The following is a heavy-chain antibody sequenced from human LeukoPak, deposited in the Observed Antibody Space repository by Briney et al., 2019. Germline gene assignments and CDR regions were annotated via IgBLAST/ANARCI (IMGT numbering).Heavy chain of an antibody. CDR3: ARDHYDILTGPYFDY. D-gene: IGHD3-9*01. J-gene: IGHJ4*02. V-gene: IGHV4-31*03. Sequence: SQTLSLTCTVSGGSLSSGGHYWSWIRQHPGKGLEWIGSIYNSGSTYYNPSLKSRVTISVDTSKNQFSLKLSSVTAADTAVYYCARDHYDILTGPYFDYWGQGTLVTVSS. CDR1: GGSLSSGGHY. CDR2: IYNSGST.